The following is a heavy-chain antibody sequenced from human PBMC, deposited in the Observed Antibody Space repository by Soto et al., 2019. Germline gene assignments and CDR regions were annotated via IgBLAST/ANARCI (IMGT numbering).Heavy chain of an antibody. CDR1: GGSFSGYY. J-gene: IGHJ4*02. CDR2: VNHSGST. Sequence: SETLSLTCAVYGGSFSGYYWSWIRQPPGKGLEWIGAVNHSGSTNYNPSLKSRVTISVDTSKNQSSLSLTSVTAADTAVYYCARVASRDYIWGSCRSIDSWGQGTLVTVSS. V-gene: IGHV4-34*01. D-gene: IGHD3-16*02. CDR3: ARVASRDYIWGSCRSIDS.